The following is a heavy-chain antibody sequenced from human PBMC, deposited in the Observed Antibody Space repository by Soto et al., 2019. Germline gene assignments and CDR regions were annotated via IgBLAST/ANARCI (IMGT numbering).Heavy chain of an antibody. CDR1: GFTFSNFN. D-gene: IGHD2-21*01. CDR2: ISSSTTTI. J-gene: IGHJ4*02. V-gene: IGHV3-48*01. Sequence: PGGSLRLSCTASGFTFSNFNINWVRQAPGKGLEWISYISSSTTTIFYADSVKGRFTISRDNAKNSLYLQMNSLKTEDTAVYYCTTDTAPGSGIDSPYGYWGQGTLVTVSS. CDR3: TTDTAPGSGIDSPYGY.